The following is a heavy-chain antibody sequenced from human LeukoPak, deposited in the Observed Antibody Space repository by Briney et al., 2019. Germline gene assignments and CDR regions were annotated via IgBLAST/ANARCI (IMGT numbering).Heavy chain of an antibody. CDR1: GYTFTSYG. D-gene: IGHD5-12*01. V-gene: IGHV1-18*04. Sequence: ASVKVSCKASGYTFTSYGISWVRQAPGQGLEWMGWISAYNGNTNYAQKLQGRVTMTTDTSTSTAYMELRSLRSDDTAVYYCAGSIVATIWPFEDYWGQGTLVAVSS. CDR3: AGSIVATIWPFEDY. CDR2: ISAYNGNT. J-gene: IGHJ4*02.